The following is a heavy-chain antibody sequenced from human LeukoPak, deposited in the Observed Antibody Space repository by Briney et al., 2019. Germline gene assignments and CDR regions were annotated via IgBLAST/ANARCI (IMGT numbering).Heavy chain of an antibody. V-gene: IGHV1-18*01. D-gene: IGHD2-2*01. J-gene: IGHJ4*02. CDR1: GYTFTSYG. Sequence: ASVKVSCKASGYTFTSYGISWVRQAPGQGLEWMGWISAYNGNTNYAQKLQGRVTMTTDTSTSTAYMELRSLRSDDTAVYYCARDRPIVVVPAAIDAFDIWGQGTLVTVSS. CDR2: ISAYNGNT. CDR3: ARDRPIVVVPAAIDAFDI.